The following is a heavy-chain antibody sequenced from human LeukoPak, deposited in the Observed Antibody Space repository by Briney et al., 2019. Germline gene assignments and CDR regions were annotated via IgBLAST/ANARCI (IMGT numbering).Heavy chain of an antibody. D-gene: IGHD2-2*01. J-gene: IGHJ4*02. Sequence: GGSLRLSCAGSGFTFSRSWMTWVRQAPGKGLEWVANIKEDGSEKYYVDSVRGRFTISRDNAKNSLYLQMNGLRAEGTAVYYCARALPAAKYYFNYWGQGTLVTVSS. CDR3: ARALPAAKYYFNY. V-gene: IGHV3-7*04. CDR2: IKEDGSEK. CDR1: GFTFSRSW.